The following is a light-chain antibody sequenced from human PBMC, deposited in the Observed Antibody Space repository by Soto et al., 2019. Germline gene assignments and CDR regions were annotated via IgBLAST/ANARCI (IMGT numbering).Light chain of an antibody. J-gene: IGKJ5*01. CDR3: QQSYGAPIT. Sequence: VLPQIPGTMSLSPGDHATLSCTASHSVSSNLAWYQQKPGQAPRLLIYGASTRATGIPARFSGSGSGTEFTLSITSLQPEDFATYYCQQSYGAPITFGQGTRLEIK. CDR1: HSVSSN. CDR2: GAS. V-gene: IGKV3-15*01.